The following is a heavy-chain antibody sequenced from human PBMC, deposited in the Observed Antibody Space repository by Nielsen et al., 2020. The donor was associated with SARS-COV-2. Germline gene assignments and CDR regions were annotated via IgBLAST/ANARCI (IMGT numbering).Heavy chain of an antibody. CDR2: IDWDDDK. CDR3: ARTRIVGADRANFDY. CDR1: GFSLTTSGMR. D-gene: IGHD1-26*01. J-gene: IGHJ4*02. Sequence: TLSLTCTFSGFSLTTSGMRVSWIRQPPGKALEWLARIDWDDDKFYSTSLKTRLTISKDTSKNQVVLTMTNMDPVDTATYYCARTRIVGADRANFDYWGQGTLVTVSS. V-gene: IGHV2-70*04.